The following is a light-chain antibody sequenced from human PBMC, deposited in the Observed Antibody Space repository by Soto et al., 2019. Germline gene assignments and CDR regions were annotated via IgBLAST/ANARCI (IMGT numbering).Light chain of an antibody. Sequence: QAVVTQPPSVSGAPGQRVTISCTGSSSNIGAGYDVHWYQLLPGTAPKLLIYSNSNRPSGVPDRFSGSKSGTSASLAITGLQAEDEADYYCQSYDSSLSGSVFGGGTKLTVL. J-gene: IGLJ3*02. CDR2: SNS. CDR3: QSYDSSLSGSV. V-gene: IGLV1-40*01. CDR1: SSNIGAGYD.